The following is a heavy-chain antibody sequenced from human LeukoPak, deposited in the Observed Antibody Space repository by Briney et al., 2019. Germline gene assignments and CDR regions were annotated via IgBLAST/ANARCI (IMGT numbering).Heavy chain of an antibody. D-gene: IGHD3-22*01. J-gene: IGHJ3*02. Sequence: SETLSLTCAVSGGSSSAYYWTWIRQPPGKGLEWIGSIYYSGSTYYNPSLKSRVTISVDTSKNQFSLKLSSVTAADTAVYHCARGRVFYDSTGYFIWGQGTMVTVSS. V-gene: IGHV4-34*01. CDR2: IYYSGST. CDR1: GGSSSAYY. CDR3: ARGRVFYDSTGYFI.